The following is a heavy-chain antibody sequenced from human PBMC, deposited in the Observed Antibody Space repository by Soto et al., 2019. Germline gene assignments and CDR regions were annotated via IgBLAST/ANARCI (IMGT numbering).Heavy chain of an antibody. V-gene: IGHV4-34*01. J-gene: IGHJ4*02. CDR2: VSHSGNT. Sequence: SETLSLTCTVAGGSFTGHFCSWVRHPPGKGLEWIGEVSHSGNTKYYPSLRSRVTLSVDSSKNQISLALTSVTAADTAVYYCARAKFESTGWHQFDIWGQGTLVTVSS. CDR3: ARAKFESTGWHQFDI. D-gene: IGHD7-27*01. CDR1: GGSFTGHF.